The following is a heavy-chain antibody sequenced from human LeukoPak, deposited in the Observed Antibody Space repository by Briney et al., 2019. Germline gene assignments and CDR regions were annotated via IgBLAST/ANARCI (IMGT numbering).Heavy chain of an antibody. CDR2: IYYSGSN. J-gene: IGHJ6*03. D-gene: IGHD6-13*01. CDR3: AGPPGIAAAGYYYYYMDV. CDR1: GGSISSYY. V-gene: IGHV4-59*01. Sequence: SETLSLTCTVSGGSISSYYWSWIGQPPGKGLEGIGYIYYSGSNNYNPSLKSRVTISVATSKNQFPLKLSSVTAADTAVYYCAGPPGIAAAGYYYYYMDVWGKGTTVTVSS.